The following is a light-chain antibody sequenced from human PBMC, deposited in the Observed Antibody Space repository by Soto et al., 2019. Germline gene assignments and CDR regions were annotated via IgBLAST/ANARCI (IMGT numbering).Light chain of an antibody. Sequence: EIVLTQSPGTLSLSPGERATLSCRASQTVSSSYLAWYQQKPGQAPRLLIYGTSGRATGIPDRFSGSGSGTDFTLTISGLEPEDFAVYYCQQSGSSFYTFGQGTKLEIK. CDR2: GTS. J-gene: IGKJ2*01. V-gene: IGKV3-20*01. CDR3: QQSGSSFYT. CDR1: QTVSSSY.